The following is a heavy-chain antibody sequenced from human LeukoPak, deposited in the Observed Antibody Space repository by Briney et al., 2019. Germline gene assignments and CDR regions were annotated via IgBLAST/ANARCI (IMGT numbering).Heavy chain of an antibody. J-gene: IGHJ4*02. CDR1: GFDVNDNF. CDR3: VRRHDY. Sequence: GGSLRLSCVASGFDVNDNFMLWIRQAPGQGLEWISIIYASGGAFHSESVKGRFSAFRGTSKNTIFLQMNNLRAADTAMYYCVRRHDYWGQGTLVTVSS. V-gene: IGHV3-53*01. CDR2: IYASGGA.